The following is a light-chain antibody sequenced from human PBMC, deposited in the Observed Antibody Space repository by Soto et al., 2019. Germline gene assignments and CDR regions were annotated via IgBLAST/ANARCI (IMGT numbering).Light chain of an antibody. V-gene: IGKV1-5*01. Sequence: DIQMTQSPSTLSASVGDRVTITCRASQSISSWLAWYQQKPGKAPKLLIYDASSLESGVPSRFSGSGSGTEFNLTISSLQPDDFATYYSQQYNSYSWTFGQGDKVEIK. CDR2: DAS. J-gene: IGKJ1*01. CDR3: QQYNSYSWT. CDR1: QSISSW.